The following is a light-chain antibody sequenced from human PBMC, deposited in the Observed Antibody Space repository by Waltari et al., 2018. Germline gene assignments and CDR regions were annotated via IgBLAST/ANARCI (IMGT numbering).Light chain of an antibody. CDR2: CSN. CDR1: SGSVFTGNY. J-gene: IGLJ3*02. CDR3: ALYLGGGTSV. Sequence: QTVVTQEASFSVSPGGTVTLTCGLSSGSVFTGNYPTWYQQTPGQAPRILIYCSNLRSSGVPDHFSGSMLGYKAALTITGAQAEDESDYYCALYLGGGTSVFGGGTKLTVL. V-gene: IGLV8-61*01.